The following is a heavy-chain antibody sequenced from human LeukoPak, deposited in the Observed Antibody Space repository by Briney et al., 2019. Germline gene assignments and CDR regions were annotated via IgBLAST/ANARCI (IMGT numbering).Heavy chain of an antibody. CDR1: GYTFTSYG. J-gene: IGHJ4*02. Sequence: GASVTVSCKASGYTFTSYGISWVRQAPGQGLEWMGWISAYNGNTNYAQKLQGRVTMTTDTSTSTAYMELRSLRSDDTAVYYCARVNRQLVSSSYFDYWGQGTLVTVSS. D-gene: IGHD6-6*01. CDR3: ARVNRQLVSSSYFDY. CDR2: ISAYNGNT. V-gene: IGHV1-18*01.